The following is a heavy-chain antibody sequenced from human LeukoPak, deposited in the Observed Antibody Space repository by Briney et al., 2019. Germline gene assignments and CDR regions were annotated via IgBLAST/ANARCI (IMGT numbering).Heavy chain of an antibody. CDR2: IYTSGST. CDR1: GGSISSYY. Sequence: SETLSLTCTVSGGSISSYYWSWIRQPAGKGLEWIGRIYTSGSTNYNPSLKSRVTMSVDTSKNQFSLELSSVTAADTAVYYCVREAGSTRFLDYWGQGTLVTVSS. J-gene: IGHJ4*02. D-gene: IGHD2-2*01. CDR3: VREAGSTRFLDY. V-gene: IGHV4-4*07.